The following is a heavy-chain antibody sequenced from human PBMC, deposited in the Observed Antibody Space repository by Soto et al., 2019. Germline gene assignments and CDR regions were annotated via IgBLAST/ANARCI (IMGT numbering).Heavy chain of an antibody. J-gene: IGHJ6*02. CDR3: ATDVIAVAGVYYYYGMDV. Sequence: ASVKVSCKGSGYTLTELSMHWVRQAPGKGLEWMGGFDPEDGETIYAQKFQGRVTMTEDTSTDTAYMELSSLRSEGTAVYYCATDVIAVAGVYYYYGMDVWGQGTTVTVSS. D-gene: IGHD6-19*01. V-gene: IGHV1-24*01. CDR1: GYTLTELS. CDR2: FDPEDGET.